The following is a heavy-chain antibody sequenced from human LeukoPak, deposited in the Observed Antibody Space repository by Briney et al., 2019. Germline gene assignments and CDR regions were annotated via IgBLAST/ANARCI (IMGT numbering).Heavy chain of an antibody. Sequence: GGSLRLSCAVSGITLSNYGMSWVRQAPGKGLEWVAGISDSGGRTNYADSVKGRFTISRDNAKNSLYLQMNSLRAEDTAVYFCARDRSSWYRPHYMDVWGKGTTVTVSS. J-gene: IGHJ6*03. CDR3: ARDRSSWYRPHYMDV. CDR1: GITLSNYG. D-gene: IGHD6-13*01. V-gene: IGHV3-23*01. CDR2: ISDSGGRT.